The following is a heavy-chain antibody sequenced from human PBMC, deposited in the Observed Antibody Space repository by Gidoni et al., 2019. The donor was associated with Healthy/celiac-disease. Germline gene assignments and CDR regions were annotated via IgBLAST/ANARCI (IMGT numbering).Heavy chain of an antibody. CDR1: GGSISSGGYY. CDR2: IYYSGST. J-gene: IGHJ3*02. CDR3: ARFVMWGGVVLKSGPVGAFDI. Sequence: QVQLQESGPGLVKPSQTLSLTCTVSGGSISSGGYYWSWIRQHPGKGLEWIGYIYYSGSTYYNPSLKSRVTISVDTSKNQFSLKLSSVTAADTAVYYCARFVMWGGVVLKSGPVGAFDIWGQGTMVTVSS. D-gene: IGHD3-3*01. V-gene: IGHV4-31*03.